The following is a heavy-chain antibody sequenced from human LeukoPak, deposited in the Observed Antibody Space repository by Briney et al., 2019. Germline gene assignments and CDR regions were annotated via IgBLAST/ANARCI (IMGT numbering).Heavy chain of an antibody. CDR2: ISSSGSTI. Sequence: GGSLRLSCAASGFTFSSYEMNWVRQAPGKGLEWVSYISSSGSTIYYADSVKGRFTISRDNAKNSLYLQMNSLRAEDTAVYYCARDDFWSAPHGMDVWGQGTTVTVSS. V-gene: IGHV3-48*03. D-gene: IGHD3-3*01. CDR3: ARDDFWSAPHGMDV. CDR1: GFTFSSYE. J-gene: IGHJ6*02.